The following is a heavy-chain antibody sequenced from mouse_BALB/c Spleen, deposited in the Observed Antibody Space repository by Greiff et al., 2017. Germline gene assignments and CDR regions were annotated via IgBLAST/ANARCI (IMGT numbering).Heavy chain of an antibody. Sequence: QVQLQQPGSELMKPGASVKISCKATGYTFSSYWIEWVKQRPGHGLEWIGEILPGSGSTNYNEKFKGKATFTADTSSNTAYMQLSSLTSEDSAVYYCARWSYYDYDAYAMDYWGQGTSVTVSS. D-gene: IGHD2-4*01. CDR1: GYTFSSYW. CDR3: ARWSYYDYDAYAMDY. J-gene: IGHJ4*01. CDR2: ILPGSGST. V-gene: IGHV1-9*01.